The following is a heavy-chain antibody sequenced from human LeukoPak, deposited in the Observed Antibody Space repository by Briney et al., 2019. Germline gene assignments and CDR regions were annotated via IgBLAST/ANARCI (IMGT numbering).Heavy chain of an antibody. CDR2: INRDGRTT. V-gene: IGHV3-43*01. D-gene: IGHD3-9*01. J-gene: IGHJ4*02. CDR1: GLTFDKYT. CDR3: AKDFDWLPDY. Sequence: PGGSLRLSCVASGLTFDKYTMHWIRQAPGKGLEWVSLINRDGRTTYYADSVKGRFTISRDNSRNSLYLQMNSLRTEDSALYYCAKDFDWLPDYWGQGTLVTVSS.